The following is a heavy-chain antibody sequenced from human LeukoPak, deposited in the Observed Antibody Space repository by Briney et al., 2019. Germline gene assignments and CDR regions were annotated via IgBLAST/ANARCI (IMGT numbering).Heavy chain of an antibody. CDR1: GFSLTTSGMR. J-gene: IGHJ4*02. CDR2: IDWDDDK. V-gene: IGHV2-70*04. CDR3: ARMREDASGLFDY. Sequence: SGPALVNPTQTLTLTCAFSGFSLTTSGMRVNWIRQPPGKALEWLARIDWDDDKFCSTSLKTRLTISKNISKNQVVLTLTNMDPVDTATYYCARMREDASGLFDYWGQGILVTVSS. D-gene: IGHD3/OR15-3a*01.